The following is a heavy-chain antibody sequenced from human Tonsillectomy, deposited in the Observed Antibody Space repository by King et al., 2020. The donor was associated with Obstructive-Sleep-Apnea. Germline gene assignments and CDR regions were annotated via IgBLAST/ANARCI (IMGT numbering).Heavy chain of an antibody. CDR3: AKNRDRWQPRGPGFYYYGMDV. J-gene: IGHJ6*02. CDR1: GFDFSDFG. D-gene: IGHD2-15*01. V-gene: IGHV3-30*18. Sequence: VQLVESGGGVVQPGRSLRLSCAASGFDFSDFGMHWVRQAPGKGLEWVAIVSYDGYDIYSAYSVKGRFTMSRDNSKNTLFLQMNNLGPEDTAVYYCAKNRDRWQPRGPGFYYYGMDVWGQGTTVIVSS. CDR2: VSYDGYDI.